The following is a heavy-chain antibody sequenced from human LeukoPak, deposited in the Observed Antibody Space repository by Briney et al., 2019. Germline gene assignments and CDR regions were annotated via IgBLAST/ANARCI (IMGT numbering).Heavy chain of an antibody. J-gene: IGHJ4*02. D-gene: IGHD5-12*01. CDR2: VYYSGNI. CDR3: VRQNIGYVYPSYY. Sequence: SETLSLTCSVSGGSVSSSSFYWGWIRQTPGKGLEWIGSVYYSGNIYYNLSLKSRVTISVDTTKNQFSLKVNSVTAADTAVYYCVRQNIGYVYPSYYWGQGTLVTVSS. CDR1: GGSVSSSSFY. V-gene: IGHV4-39*01.